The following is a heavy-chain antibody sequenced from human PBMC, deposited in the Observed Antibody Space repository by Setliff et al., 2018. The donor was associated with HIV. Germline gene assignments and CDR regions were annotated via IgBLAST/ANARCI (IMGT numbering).Heavy chain of an antibody. Sequence: GGSLRLSCAASGFTFSSYAMHWVRQAPGKGLEWVAVISYDGSHKYYADSVKGRFTISRDNSKNTLYLQMNSLKADDTAVYYCARVRLYNSALDYWGQGTLVTVLL. CDR3: ARVRLYNSALDY. V-gene: IGHV3-30*04. D-gene: IGHD3-22*01. CDR2: ISYDGSHK. J-gene: IGHJ4*02. CDR1: GFTFSSYA.